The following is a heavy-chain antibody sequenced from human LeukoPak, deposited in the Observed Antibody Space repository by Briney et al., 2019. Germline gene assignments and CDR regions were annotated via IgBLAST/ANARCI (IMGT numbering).Heavy chain of an antibody. CDR2: ISWNSGDI. CDR3: AKDMGVAFALYYFDY. CDR1: GFTFDDYA. Sequence: GGSLRLSCAASGFTFDDYAMHWVRQAPGKGLEWVSGISWNSGDIGYADSVKGRFTISRDNAQNSLYLQMNSLRAEDTALYYCAKDMGVAFALYYFDYWGQGTLVTVSS. V-gene: IGHV3-9*01. J-gene: IGHJ4*02. D-gene: IGHD3-3*01.